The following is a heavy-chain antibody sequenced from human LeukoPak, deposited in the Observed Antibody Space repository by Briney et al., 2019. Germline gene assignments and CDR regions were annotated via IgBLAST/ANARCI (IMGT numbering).Heavy chain of an antibody. Sequence: WLSVIYTAGSTYNADSVKGRFTISRDKSKNTLYLQMNTLRAEDTAVYFCAGGNTWPGLSYWGQGTLLTVSS. D-gene: IGHD6-25*01. J-gene: IGHJ4*02. CDR3: AGGNTWPGLSY. V-gene: IGHV3-53*01. CDR2: IYTAGST.